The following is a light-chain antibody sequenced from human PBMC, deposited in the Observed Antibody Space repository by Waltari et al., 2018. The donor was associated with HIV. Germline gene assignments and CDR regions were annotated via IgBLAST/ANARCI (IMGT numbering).Light chain of an antibody. V-gene: IGLV1-40*01. J-gene: IGLJ1*01. CDR2: DTN. CDR3: QSYDNSLRGV. CDR1: KSNIGAGYD. Sequence: QSVLTQPPSVSGAPGQRVTISCTGSKSNIGAGYDVHWYQQLPGTAPKLLIFDTNIRPSGVPDRFSGSKSGTSASLAINGLQAEDEADYYCQSYDNSLRGVFGTGTKVTVL.